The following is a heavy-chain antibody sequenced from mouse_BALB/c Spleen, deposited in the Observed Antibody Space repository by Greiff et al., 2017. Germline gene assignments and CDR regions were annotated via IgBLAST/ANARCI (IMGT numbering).Heavy chain of an antibody. CDR2: ILPGSGST. CDR3: ARRSFTTATRAMDY. J-gene: IGHJ4*01. V-gene: IGHV1-9*01. Sequence: VQLQESGAELMKPGASVKISCKATGYTFSSYWIEWVKQRPGHGLEWIGEILPGSGSTNYNEKFKGKATFTADTSSNTAYMQLSSLTSEDSAVFYCARRSFTTATRAMDYWGQGTSVTVSS. D-gene: IGHD1-2*01. CDR1: GYTFSSYW.